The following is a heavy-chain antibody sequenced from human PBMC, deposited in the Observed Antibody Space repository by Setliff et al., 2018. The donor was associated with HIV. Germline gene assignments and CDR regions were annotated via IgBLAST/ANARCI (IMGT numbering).Heavy chain of an antibody. D-gene: IGHD2-8*01. CDR2: IRRNIDGGTI. V-gene: IGHV3-49*04. CDR3: ISLYLGY. CDR1: EFTFVDYA. Sequence: GGSLRLSCTASEFTFVDYAVSWVRQAPGKGLEWVSLIRRNIDGGTIEYAASVKGRFTISRDDSKNTFYLQMDSLKTEDTAVYYCISLYLGYWGQGALVTVSS. J-gene: IGHJ4*02.